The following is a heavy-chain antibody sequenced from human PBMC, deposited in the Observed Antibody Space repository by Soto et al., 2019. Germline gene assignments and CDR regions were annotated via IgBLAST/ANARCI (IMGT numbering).Heavy chain of an antibody. CDR2: IYHSGST. Sequence: QVQLQESGPGLVKPSETLSLTCTVSGGSISSNDWWSWVRQTPGKGLEWIGEIYHSGSTNYNPSLKSRVTLSLDKSKNHFSLSLNFVTAADTAVYYCARREGDCRGGSCPYYHDWGQGTLVTAS. CDR3: ARREGDCRGGSCPYYHD. CDR1: GGSISSNDW. D-gene: IGHD2-15*01. J-gene: IGHJ4*02. V-gene: IGHV4-4*02.